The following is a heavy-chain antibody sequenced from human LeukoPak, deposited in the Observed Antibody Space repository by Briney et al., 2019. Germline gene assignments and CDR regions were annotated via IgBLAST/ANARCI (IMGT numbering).Heavy chain of an antibody. CDR1: XXTFXXXY. Sequence: XSXXTFXXXYMHWVGQAPGQGREWRGRINPNSGGTNYAQKFQGRVTITRDTSISTAYMELSRLRSDDTAVYYCARDHRAYSSSYWFDPWGQGTLVTVSS. CDR3: ARDHRAYSSSYWFDP. D-gene: IGHD6-6*01. CDR2: INPNSGGT. V-gene: IGHV1-2*06. J-gene: IGHJ5*02.